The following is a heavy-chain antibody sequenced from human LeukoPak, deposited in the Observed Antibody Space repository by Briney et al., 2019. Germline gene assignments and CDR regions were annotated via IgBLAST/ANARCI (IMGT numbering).Heavy chain of an antibody. CDR1: GFTFSDYY. Sequence: GGSLRLSCAASGFTFSDYYMSWIRQAPGKGLEWVSAISGSGGSTYYADSVKGRFTISRDNSKNTLYLQMNSLRAEDTAVYYCAKVYSSGWLLDYWGQGTLVTVSS. V-gene: IGHV3-23*01. J-gene: IGHJ4*02. D-gene: IGHD6-19*01. CDR3: AKVYSSGWLLDY. CDR2: ISGSGGST.